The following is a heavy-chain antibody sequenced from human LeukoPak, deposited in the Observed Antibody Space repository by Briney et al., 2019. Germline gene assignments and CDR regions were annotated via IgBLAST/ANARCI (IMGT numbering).Heavy chain of an antibody. CDR1: GYTFTGYY. V-gene: IGHV1-2*02. Sequence: ASVKVSCKASGYTFTGYYMHWVRQAPGQGLEWMGWINPNSGGTNYAQKFQGRVTMTRDTSISTAYMELSRLRSDDTAVYYGAREGRLAVANYWYFDLWGRGTLVTVSS. D-gene: IGHD6-19*01. CDR3: AREGRLAVANYWYFDL. CDR2: INPNSGGT. J-gene: IGHJ2*01.